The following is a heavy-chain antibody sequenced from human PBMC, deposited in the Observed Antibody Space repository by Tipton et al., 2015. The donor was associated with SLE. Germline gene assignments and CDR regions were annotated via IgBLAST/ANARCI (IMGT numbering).Heavy chain of an antibody. CDR2: IGYIYNSGTT. Sequence: TLSLICTVSGGSISSGGYYWNWIRQHPGKGLEWIGYIGYIYNSGTTDYNPSLRSRVTISLDTSKNHFSLRLSSVTAADTAVYFCARGGVGGYDYFDYWGQGTLVTVSS. CDR3: ARGGVGGYDYFDY. V-gene: IGHV4-31*03. CDR1: GGSISSGGYY. J-gene: IGHJ4*02. D-gene: IGHD5-12*01.